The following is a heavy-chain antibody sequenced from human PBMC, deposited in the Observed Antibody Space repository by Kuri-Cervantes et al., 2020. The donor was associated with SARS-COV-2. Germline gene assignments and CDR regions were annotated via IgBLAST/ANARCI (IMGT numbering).Heavy chain of an antibody. CDR2: IYYSGST. D-gene: IGHD5-18*01. Sequence: GSLRLSCTVSGGSISSHYWSWIRQPPGKGLEWIGYIYYSGSTNYNPSLKSRVSISVDKSKNQFSLEMSSVTAADTAVYYCARVSWMQLWHRYFDNWGQGTLVTVSS. J-gene: IGHJ4*02. CDR1: GGSISSHY. CDR3: ARVSWMQLWHRYFDN. V-gene: IGHV4-59*08.